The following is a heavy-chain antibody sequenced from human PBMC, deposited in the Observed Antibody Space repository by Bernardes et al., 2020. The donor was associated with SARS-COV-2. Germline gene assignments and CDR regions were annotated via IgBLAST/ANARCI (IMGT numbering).Heavy chain of an antibody. CDR2: IKQDGSER. V-gene: IGHV3-7*01. CDR1: GFTFSKYW. J-gene: IGHJ4*02. CDR3: TSGPIVEATGMTADY. D-gene: IGHD6-13*01. Sequence: GGSLRLSCAASGFTFSKYWMTWVRQAPGKGLEWVSNIKQDGSERNYVDSVKGRFTISRDNVKNSLYLQMNSLRVEDTALYYCTSGPIVEATGMTADYWGQGTLVTVSS.